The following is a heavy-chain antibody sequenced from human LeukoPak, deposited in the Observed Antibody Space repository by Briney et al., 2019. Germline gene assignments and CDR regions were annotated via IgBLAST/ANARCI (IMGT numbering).Heavy chain of an antibody. Sequence: ASVKVSCKASGYTFTSYGISWVRQAPGQGLEWMGWINAGNGNTKYSQKFQGRVTITADESTSTAYMELSSLRSEDTAVYYCARGGYCSSTSCYSAFDIWGQGTMVTVSS. D-gene: IGHD2-2*02. V-gene: IGHV1-18*01. CDR3: ARGGYCSSTSCYSAFDI. J-gene: IGHJ3*02. CDR1: GYTFTSYG. CDR2: INAGNGNT.